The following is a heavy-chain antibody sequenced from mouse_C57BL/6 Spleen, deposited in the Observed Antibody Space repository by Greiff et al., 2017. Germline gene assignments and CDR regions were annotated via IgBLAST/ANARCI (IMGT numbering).Heavy chain of an antibody. D-gene: IGHD6-1*01. V-gene: IGHV5-4*03. J-gene: IGHJ3*01. CDR3: ARSPSPLPSGFAY. CDR2: ISDGGSYT. CDR1: GFTFSSYA. Sequence: DVKLVESGGGLVKPGGSLKLSCAASGFTFSSYAMSWVRQTPEKRLEWVATISDGGSYTYYPDNVKGRFTISRDNAKTNLYLQMSHLKSEDTAMYYCARSPSPLPSGFAYWGQGTLVTVSA.